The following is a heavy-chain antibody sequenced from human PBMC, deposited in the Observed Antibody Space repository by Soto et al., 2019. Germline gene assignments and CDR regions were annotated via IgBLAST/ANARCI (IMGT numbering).Heavy chain of an antibody. CDR3: ARVVVVAATEGMDA. CDR2: IYYSGST. J-gene: IGHJ6*02. V-gene: IGHV4-39*01. Sequence: SETLSLTCTVSGGSISSSSYYWGWIRQPPGKGLEWIGSIYYSGSTYYNPSLKSRVTISVDTSKNQFSLKLSSVTAADTAVYYCARVVVVAATEGMDAWGQGTTVTVSS. D-gene: IGHD2-15*01. CDR1: GGSISSSSYY.